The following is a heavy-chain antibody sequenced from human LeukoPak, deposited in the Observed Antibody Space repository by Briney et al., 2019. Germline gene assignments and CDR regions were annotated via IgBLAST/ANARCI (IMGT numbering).Heavy chain of an antibody. CDR2: IYYSGST. J-gene: IGHJ1*01. CDR1: GGSISSDGYY. Sequence: PSETLYLTCTVSGGSISSDGYYWSWFRQHPGKGLEWIGYIYYSGSTYYNPSPKSRVTISVDTSKNHFSLKLSSVTAADTAVYYCARDSSSWQHWGQGTLVTVSS. D-gene: IGHD6-13*01. V-gene: IGHV4-31*03. CDR3: ARDSSSWQH.